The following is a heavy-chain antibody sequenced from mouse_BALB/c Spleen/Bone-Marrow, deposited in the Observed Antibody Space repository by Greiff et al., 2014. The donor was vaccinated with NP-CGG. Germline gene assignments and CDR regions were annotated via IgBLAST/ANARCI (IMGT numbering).Heavy chain of an antibody. CDR3: ARITTATGAMDY. D-gene: IGHD1-2*01. J-gene: IGHJ4*01. CDR1: GFSLTNYG. V-gene: IGHV2-9*02. Sequence: QVQLQQSGPGLVAPSQSLSITCTVSGFSLTNYGVHWVRQPPGKGLEWLGVIWADGSTNYNSTHMSRLSISKDNSKSQVFFKMNSLQTDDTAMYYCARITTATGAMDYWGQGTSVTVSS. CDR2: IWADGST.